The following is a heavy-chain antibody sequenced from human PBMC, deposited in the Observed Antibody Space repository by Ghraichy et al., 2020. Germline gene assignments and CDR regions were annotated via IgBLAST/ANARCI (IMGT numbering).Heavy chain of an antibody. CDR1: GFTFSSYA. V-gene: IGHV3-23*01. D-gene: IGHD2-15*01. J-gene: IGHJ6*02. CDR2: ISGSGGST. CDR3: AARGVVAATYYYYGMDV. Sequence: GESLNISCAASGFTFSSYAMSWVRQAPGKGLEWVSAISGSGGSTYYADSVKGRFTISRDNSKNTLYLQMNSLRAEDTAVYYCAARGVVAATYYYYGMDVWGQGTTVTVSS.